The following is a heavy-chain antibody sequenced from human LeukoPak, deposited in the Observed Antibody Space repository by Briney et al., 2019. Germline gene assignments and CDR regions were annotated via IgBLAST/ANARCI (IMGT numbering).Heavy chain of an antibody. CDR2: IYYSGRT. V-gene: IGHV4-39*01. CDR1: GGSISSSSYY. CDR3: ATGQYYSGSSYNTFDY. D-gene: IGHD3-10*01. Sequence: SETLSLTCTVSGGSISSSSYYWGWICQPPGKGLEWIGSIYYSGRTYYNPSLKSRVTISVDTSKNQFSLKLSSVTAADTAVYYCATGQYYSGSSYNTFDYWGQGTLVTVSS. J-gene: IGHJ4*02.